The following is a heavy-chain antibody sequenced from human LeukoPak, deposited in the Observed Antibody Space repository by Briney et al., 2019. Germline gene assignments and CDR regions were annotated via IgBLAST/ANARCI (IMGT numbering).Heavy chain of an antibody. V-gene: IGHV3-53*01. CDR1: GFTVSSNY. CDR3: ARDRAYGSGSSGKGSYYYYGMDV. Sequence: PGGSLRLSCAASGFTVSSNYMSWVRQAPGKGLEWVSVIYSGGSTYYADSVKGRFTISRDNSKNTLYLQMNSLRAEDTAVYYCARDRAYGSGSSGKGSYYYYGMDVWGKGTTVIVSS. J-gene: IGHJ6*04. CDR2: IYSGGST. D-gene: IGHD3-10*01.